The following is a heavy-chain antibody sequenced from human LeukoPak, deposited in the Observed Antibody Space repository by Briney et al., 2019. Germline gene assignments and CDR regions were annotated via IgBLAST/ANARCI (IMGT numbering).Heavy chain of an antibody. CDR3: ARGADGVSSNSRGWFDP. V-gene: IGHV1-8*01. CDR1: GYTFTSYD. D-gene: IGHD2-15*01. J-gene: IGHJ5*02. CDR2: MNPNSGNT. Sequence: RASVKVSCKASGYTFTSYDINWVRQATGQGLEWMGWMNPNSGNTGYAQKFQGRVTMTRNTSISTAYMELSSLRSEDTAVYSCARGADGVSSNSRGWFDPWGQGTLVTVSS.